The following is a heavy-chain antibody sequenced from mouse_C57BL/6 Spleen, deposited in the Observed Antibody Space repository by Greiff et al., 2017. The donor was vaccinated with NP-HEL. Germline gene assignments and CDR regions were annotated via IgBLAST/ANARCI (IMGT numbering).Heavy chain of an antibody. CDR1: GFTFSSYG. CDR3: ASIYDGGFAY. J-gene: IGHJ3*01. D-gene: IGHD2-3*01. Sequence: EVQRVESGGDLVKPGGSLKLSCAASGFTFSSYGMSWVRQTPDKRLEWVATISSGGSYTYYPDSVKGRYTISRDNAKNTMYLQMSSLKSEDTAMYYCASIYDGGFAYWGQGTLVTVSA. CDR2: ISSGGSYT. V-gene: IGHV5-6*01.